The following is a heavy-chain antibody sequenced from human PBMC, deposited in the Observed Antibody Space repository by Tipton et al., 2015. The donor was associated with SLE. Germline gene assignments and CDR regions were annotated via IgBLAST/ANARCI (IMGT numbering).Heavy chain of an antibody. D-gene: IGHD5-12*01. V-gene: IGHV4-31*03. CDR2: MYYSGST. Sequence: TLSLTCTVSGGSISSGGYYWSWIRQHPGKGLEWIGYMYYSGSTYYNPSLKSRVSISVDTSKNQFSLKLSSLTAADTAVYYCARGRRGYTAYVVPDYLGQGTQVTVSS. J-gene: IGHJ4*02. CDR3: ARGRRGYTAYVVPDY. CDR1: GGSISSGGYY.